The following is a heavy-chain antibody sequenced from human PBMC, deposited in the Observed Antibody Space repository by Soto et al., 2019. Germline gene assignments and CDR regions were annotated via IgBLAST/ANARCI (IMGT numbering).Heavy chain of an antibody. CDR1: GFKSDSYV. Sequence: GGSLRLSCVISGFKSDSYVIHWVRQTPGKGLQWVAAISSDGSFEHYIDSLKGRVTLSRDNAKNSLYLQMNSLRAEDTAVYYCARARALRYGGYYFDYWGQGTLVTVSS. V-gene: IGHV3-33*05. D-gene: IGHD1-20*01. J-gene: IGHJ4*02. CDR3: ARARALRYGGYYFDY. CDR2: ISSDGSFE.